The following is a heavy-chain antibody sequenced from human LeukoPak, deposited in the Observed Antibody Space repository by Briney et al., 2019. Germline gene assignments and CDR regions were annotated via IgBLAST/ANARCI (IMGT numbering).Heavy chain of an antibody. CDR3: ARGVTYYYDSSGYYSFDY. CDR1: GFTFSSYW. D-gene: IGHD3-22*01. V-gene: IGHV3-21*01. CDR2: ISSSSSYI. J-gene: IGHJ4*02. Sequence: GGSLRLSCAASGFTFSSYWMSWVRQAPGKGLEWVSSISSSSSYIYYADSVKGRFTISRDNAKNSLYLQMNSLRAVDTAVYYCARGVTYYYDSSGYYSFDYWGQGTLVTVSS.